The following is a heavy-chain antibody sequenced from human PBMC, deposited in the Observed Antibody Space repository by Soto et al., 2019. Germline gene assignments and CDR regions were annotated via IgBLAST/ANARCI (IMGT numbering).Heavy chain of an antibody. J-gene: IGHJ6*02. D-gene: IGHD4-17*01. Sequence: SENVSLTCAVSDCSITKGNWWSWVRQPPGKGLEWIGEICHSGSARYNPSLKSRVTISVDKSENQFSVKPSSVTAADTAVYYCAKLPGTTFYYSGMGVWGPGTTVTVSS. CDR3: AKLPGTTFYYSGMGV. V-gene: IGHV4-4*02. CDR2: ICHSGSA. CDR1: DCSITKGNW.